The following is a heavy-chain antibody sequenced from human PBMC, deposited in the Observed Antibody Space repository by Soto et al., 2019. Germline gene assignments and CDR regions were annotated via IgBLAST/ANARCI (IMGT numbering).Heavy chain of an antibody. CDR3: AREGTTMVRGVDI. D-gene: IGHD3-10*01. CDR1: GGSISSSNW. Sequence: SETLSLTCAVSGGSISSSNWWSWVRQPPGKGLEWIGEIYHSGSTNYNPSLKSRVTISVDKSKNQFSLKLSSVTAADTAVYYCAREGTTMVRGVDIWGQGTMVTVSS. J-gene: IGHJ3*02. V-gene: IGHV4-4*02. CDR2: IYHSGST.